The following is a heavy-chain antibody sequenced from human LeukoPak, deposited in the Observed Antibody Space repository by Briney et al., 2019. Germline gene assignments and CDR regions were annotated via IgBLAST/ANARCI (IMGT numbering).Heavy chain of an antibody. J-gene: IGHJ4*02. CDR3: TREGAGGFDY. Sequence: GGSLRLSCAASGSTFRSYWMSWVRQAPGKGLEWVANIKQDGSEKSYVDSVKGRFTISRDNAKNSLYLQMNSLRAEDTAVYYCTREGAGGFDYWGQGTLVTVSS. V-gene: IGHV3-7*01. D-gene: IGHD3-10*01. CDR1: GSTFRSYW. CDR2: IKQDGSEK.